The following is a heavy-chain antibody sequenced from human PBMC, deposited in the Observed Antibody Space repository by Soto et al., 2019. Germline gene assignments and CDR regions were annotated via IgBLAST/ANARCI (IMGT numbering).Heavy chain of an antibody. D-gene: IGHD4-17*01. CDR1: GYTFTGYY. Sequence: GASVKVSCKASGYTFTGYYMHWVRQAPGQGLEWMGWINAGNGNTKYSQKFQGRVTITRDTSASTAYMELSSLRSEDTAVYYCARWTYGVYYYYGMDVWGQGNTVTFSS. V-gene: IGHV1-3*01. J-gene: IGHJ6*02. CDR2: INAGNGNT. CDR3: ARWTYGVYYYYGMDV.